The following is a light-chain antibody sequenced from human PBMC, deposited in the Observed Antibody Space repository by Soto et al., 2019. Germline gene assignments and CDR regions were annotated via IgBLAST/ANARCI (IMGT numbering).Light chain of an antibody. CDR2: DAS. CDR3: QQYNSYSP. V-gene: IGKV1-5*01. CDR1: QSINSW. Sequence: DIQMTQSPSTLSASVGDRVTITCRASQSINSWLAWYQQKPGKAPKLLIYDASNLESGVPSRFSGSGSGTEFTLTISSLQPDDFATYYCQQYNSYSPFGQGTKVEIK. J-gene: IGKJ1*01.